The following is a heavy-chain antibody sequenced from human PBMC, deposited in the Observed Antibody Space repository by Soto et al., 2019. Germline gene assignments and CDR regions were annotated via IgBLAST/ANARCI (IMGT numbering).Heavy chain of an antibody. V-gene: IGHV4-31*03. D-gene: IGHD4-17*01. Sequence: QVQMQESGPGLVKPSQTLSLTCSVSGGSITSGGYYWTLIRQHPEKGLEWIGYIYYTGSTNYNPSLSSRVTISRDTSKNQFSLRLSSVTAADTAVYYGARAGDYTDYFRFDPWGQGTLVTVSS. J-gene: IGHJ5*02. CDR1: GGSITSGGYY. CDR2: IYYTGST. CDR3: ARAGDYTDYFRFDP.